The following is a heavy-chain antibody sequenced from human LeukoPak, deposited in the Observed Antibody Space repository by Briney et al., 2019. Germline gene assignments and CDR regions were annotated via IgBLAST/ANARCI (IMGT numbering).Heavy chain of an antibody. CDR2: IIPIFGTA. J-gene: IGHJ5*02. D-gene: IGHD5-18*01. CDR3: ARDKDGVDTAMGWYNWFDP. V-gene: IGHV1-69*05. Sequence: SVKVSCKASGGTFSSYAISWVRQAPGQGLEWMGRIIPIFGTANYAQKFQGRVTITTDESTSTAYMELSSLRSEDTAVYYCARDKDGVDTAMGWYNWFDPWGQGTLVTVSS. CDR1: GGTFSSYA.